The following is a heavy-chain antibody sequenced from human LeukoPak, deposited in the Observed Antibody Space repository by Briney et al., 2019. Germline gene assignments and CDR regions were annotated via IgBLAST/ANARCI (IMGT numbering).Heavy chain of an antibody. CDR3: ARVAPGHDIGRGYFDY. CDR1: GFTSSIYS. CDR2: ITSSSGTI. J-gene: IGHJ4*02. Sequence: GGSLRLSCAASGFTSSIYSMNWVRQAPGKGLEWISYITSSSGTIYYTDSVKGRFTISRDNAKNSLYLQMNSLRAEDTAVYYCARVAPGHDIGRGYFDYWGQGTLVTVSS. V-gene: IGHV3-48*01. D-gene: IGHD2-21*01.